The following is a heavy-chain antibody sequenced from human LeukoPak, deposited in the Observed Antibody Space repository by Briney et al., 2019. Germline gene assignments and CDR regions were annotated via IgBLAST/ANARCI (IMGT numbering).Heavy chain of an antibody. D-gene: IGHD4-17*01. Sequence: PSETLSLTCTVSGGSINGYYWTWIRQPPGKGLEWIGYISDSGSTNHNPSLKSRVSMSVGSSNTDFSLRLNSVTAADTAFYYCARVFRGAVTSNWFDPWGQGTLVTVSS. CDR3: ARVFRGAVTSNWFDP. CDR2: ISDSGST. V-gene: IGHV4-59*01. J-gene: IGHJ5*02. CDR1: GGSINGYY.